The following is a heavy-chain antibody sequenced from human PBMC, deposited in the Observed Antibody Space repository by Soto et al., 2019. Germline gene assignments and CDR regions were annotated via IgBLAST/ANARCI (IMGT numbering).Heavy chain of an antibody. CDR2: IGTAGDT. D-gene: IGHD2-2*01. CDR3: ARDCSSTSCYEEDATYGMDV. Sequence: GGSLRLSCAASGFTFSSYDMHWVRQATGKGLEWVSAIGTAGDTYYPGSVKGRFTISRENAKNSLYLQMNSLRAEDTAVYYCARDCSSTSCYEEDATYGMDVWGQGTTVTVSS. J-gene: IGHJ6*02. CDR1: GFTFSSYD. V-gene: IGHV3-13*01.